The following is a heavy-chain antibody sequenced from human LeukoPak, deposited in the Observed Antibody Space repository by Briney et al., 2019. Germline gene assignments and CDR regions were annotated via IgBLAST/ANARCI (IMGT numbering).Heavy chain of an antibody. CDR2: IHPDSGAT. Sequence: ASVKVSCKASGYTFTDYYIHWVWQAPGQGLEWMGWIHPDSGATNYVQKFQGRVTMTRDTSISTAYMELSRLRSDDTAVYYCARDRDVPPGVYCSSTSCYKGNDAFDIWGQGTMVTVSS. J-gene: IGHJ3*02. CDR1: GYTFTDYY. CDR3: ARDRDVPPGVYCSSTSCYKGNDAFDI. V-gene: IGHV1-2*02. D-gene: IGHD2-2*02.